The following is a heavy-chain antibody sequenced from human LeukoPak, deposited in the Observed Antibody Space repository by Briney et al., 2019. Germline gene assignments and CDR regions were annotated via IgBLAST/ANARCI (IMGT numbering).Heavy chain of an antibody. CDR3: AKDTTGSSSCL. CDR2: ISYDGSNR. J-gene: IGHJ4*02. Sequence: GRSLRLSCAASGFTFSSYGMHWVRQAPGKGLEWVAVISYDGSNRYYADSVKGRFTISRDNSKNTLYLQMNSLRAEDTAVYYCAKDTTGSSSCLWGQGTPVTVSS. CDR1: GFTFSSYG. D-gene: IGHD6-13*01. V-gene: IGHV3-30*18.